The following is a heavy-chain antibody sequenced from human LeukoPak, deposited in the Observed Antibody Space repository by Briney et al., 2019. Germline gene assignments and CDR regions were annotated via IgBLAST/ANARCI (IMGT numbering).Heavy chain of an antibody. CDR1: GFTFSSYW. D-gene: IGHD1/OR15-1a*01. J-gene: IGHJ4*02. V-gene: IGHV3-74*01. CDR3: GRGRNNWNTLMSY. CDR2: INSEGRST. Sequence: PGGSLRLSCAASGFTFSSYWMHWVRQAPGKGLVCVSHINSEGRSTSYAESAKGRFIISRDNAKNTLYLQMSSRRAADTAVFYCGRGRNNWNTLMSYWGQGTLVTVSS.